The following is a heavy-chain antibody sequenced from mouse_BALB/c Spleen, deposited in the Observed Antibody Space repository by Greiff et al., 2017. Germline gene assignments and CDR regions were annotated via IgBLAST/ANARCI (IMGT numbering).Heavy chain of an antibody. V-gene: IGHV2-6-7*01. D-gene: IGHD1-1*01. Sequence: QVQLKESGPGLVAPSQSLSITCTVSGFSLTGYGVNWVRQPPGKGLEWLGMIWGDGSTDYNSALKSRLSISKDNSKSQVFLKMNSLQTDDTARYYCARAYGSSYVLRGYYFDYWGQGTTLTVSS. CDR3: ARAYGSSYVLRGYYFDY. J-gene: IGHJ2*01. CDR1: GFSLTGYG. CDR2: IWGDGST.